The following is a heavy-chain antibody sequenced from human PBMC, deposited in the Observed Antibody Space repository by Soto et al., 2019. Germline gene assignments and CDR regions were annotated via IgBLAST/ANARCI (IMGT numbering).Heavy chain of an antibody. J-gene: IGHJ6*01. Sequence: GGSRRLSCAASAFTFSSYARSWVRQAPGKGLEWVSAISGRGGSTYYADSVKGRFTISRYNSKNTLYLQMNSLRADDTAAHYCAKASDYDILTGYPQYGMDVSGQGTTVIVSS. CDR1: AFTFSSYA. D-gene: IGHD3-9*01. CDR2: ISGRGGST. V-gene: IGHV3-23*01. CDR3: AKASDYDILTGYPQYGMDV.